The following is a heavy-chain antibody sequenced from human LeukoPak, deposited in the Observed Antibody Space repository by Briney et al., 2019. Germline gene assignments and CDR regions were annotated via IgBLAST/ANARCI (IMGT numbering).Heavy chain of an antibody. J-gene: IGHJ4*02. Sequence: ASVKVSCKASGYTFTGYYMHWVRQAPGRGLEWMGWINPNSGGTNYAQKFQGRVTMTRDTSISTAYMELSRLRSDDTAVYYCARDRGVTGILDYWGQGTLVTVSS. D-gene: IGHD1-20*01. CDR2: INPNSGGT. CDR1: GYTFTGYY. V-gene: IGHV1-2*02. CDR3: ARDRGVTGILDY.